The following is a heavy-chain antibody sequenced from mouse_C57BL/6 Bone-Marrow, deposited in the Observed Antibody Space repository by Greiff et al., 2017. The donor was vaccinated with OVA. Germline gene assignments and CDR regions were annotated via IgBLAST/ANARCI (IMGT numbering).Heavy chain of an antibody. V-gene: IGHV1-69*01. CDR1: GYTFTSYW. Sequence: QVQLQQPGAELVMPGASVKLSCKASGYTFTSYWMHWVKQRPGQGLEWIGEIDPSDSYTNYNQKFKGKSTLTVDKSSSTAYMQLSSLTSEDSAVYYCARDGYWDCFDYWGQGTTLTVSS. CDR2: IDPSDSYT. CDR3: ARDGYWDCFDY. D-gene: IGHD2-3*01. J-gene: IGHJ2*01.